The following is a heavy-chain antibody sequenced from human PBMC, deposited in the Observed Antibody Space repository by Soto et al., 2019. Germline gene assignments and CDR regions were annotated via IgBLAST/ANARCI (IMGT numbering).Heavy chain of an antibody. CDR3: ARSSGHCSGGSCYSGSYYYYGMDV. D-gene: IGHD2-15*01. CDR2: IIPIFGTA. CDR1: GGTFSSYA. Sequence: QVQLVQSGAEVKKPGSSVKVSCKASGGTFSSYAISWVRQAPGQGLEWMGGIIPIFGTANYAQKFQGRVTIPADESTSTAYMELSSLRSEDTAVYYCARSSGHCSGGSCYSGSYYYYGMDVWGQGTTVTVSS. V-gene: IGHV1-69*01. J-gene: IGHJ6*02.